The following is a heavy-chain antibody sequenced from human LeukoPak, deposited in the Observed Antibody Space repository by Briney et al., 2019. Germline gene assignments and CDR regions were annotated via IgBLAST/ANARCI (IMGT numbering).Heavy chain of an antibody. CDR1: GFTFSDYY. D-gene: IGHD3-10*01. CDR3: ARDSHRFTMVRGVGDY. CDR2: ISSSGSTI. Sequence: GGSLRLSCAASGFTFSDYYMGWIRQAPGKGLEWVSYISSSGSTIYYADSVKGRFTISRDNAKNSLYLQMNSLRAEDTAVYYCARDSHRFTMVRGVGDYWGQGTLVTVSS. J-gene: IGHJ4*02. V-gene: IGHV3-11*01.